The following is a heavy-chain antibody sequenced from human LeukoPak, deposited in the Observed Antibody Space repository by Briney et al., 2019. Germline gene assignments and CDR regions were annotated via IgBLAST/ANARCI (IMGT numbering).Heavy chain of an antibody. V-gene: IGHV3-53*01. CDR3: ANRHCSGGDCYFAGADPFDH. D-gene: IGHD2-21*01. CDR1: GFTVSSTY. CDR2: IYKDGKI. Sequence: GGSLRLSCAASGFTVSSTYMSWVRQAPGKGLEWVSVIYKDGKIYYIDSVKGRFTISRDTSKNTLYLQMNSLRVEDTAVYYCANRHCSGGDCYFAGADPFDHWGQGTLVTVSS. J-gene: IGHJ4*02.